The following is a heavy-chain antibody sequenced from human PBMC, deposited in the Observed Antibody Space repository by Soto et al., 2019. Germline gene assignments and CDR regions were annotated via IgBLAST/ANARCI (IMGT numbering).Heavy chain of an antibody. CDR1: GGSFSGYY. CDR2: INHSGST. Sequence: SETLSLTCAVYGGSFSGYYWSWIRQPPGKGLEWIGEINHSGSTNYNPSLKSRVTISVDTSKNQFSLKLSSVTAADTAVYYCARGRQGRDYYYYYYMDVWGKGTTVTV. J-gene: IGHJ6*03. CDR3: ARGRQGRDYYYYYYMDV. V-gene: IGHV4-34*01.